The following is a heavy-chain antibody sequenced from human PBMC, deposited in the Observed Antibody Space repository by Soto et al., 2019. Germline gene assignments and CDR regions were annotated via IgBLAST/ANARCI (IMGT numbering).Heavy chain of an antibody. V-gene: IGHV1-69*01. Sequence: QVQLVQSGAEVKKPGSSVKVSCKASGGTFSSYAISWVRQAPGQGLEWMGGIIPIFGTANYAQKFQGRVTITADEYTSTASMELRSLRSEDTAVYYCARGRTVMVTGYEYGMDVWGQGTTVTVSS. J-gene: IGHJ6*02. CDR2: IIPIFGTA. CDR3: ARGRTVMVTGYEYGMDV. CDR1: GGTFSSYA. D-gene: IGHD5-18*01.